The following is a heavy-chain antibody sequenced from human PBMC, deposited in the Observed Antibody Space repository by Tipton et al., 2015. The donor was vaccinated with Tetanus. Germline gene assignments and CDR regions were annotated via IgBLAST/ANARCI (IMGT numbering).Heavy chain of an antibody. Sequence: SLRLSCVASGFTFSHFAVSWVRRAPGRGLEWVSSLSHDGGNIYYADFARGRFTISRDNSKNTLFLQMDDLRAEDTAIYYCEAQRTSEDFWGQVTLVTASS. J-gene: IGHJ4*02. D-gene: IGHD1-14*01. CDR2: LSHDGGNI. CDR1: GFTFSHFA. V-gene: IGHV3-23*01. CDR3: EAQRTSEDF.